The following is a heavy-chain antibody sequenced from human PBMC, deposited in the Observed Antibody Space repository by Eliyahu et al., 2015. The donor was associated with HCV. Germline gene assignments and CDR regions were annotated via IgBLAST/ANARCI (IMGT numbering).Heavy chain of an antibody. Sequence: QVQLVESGGGVVQPGGXLRLSCVASGVIFNPRGMDXXRPGPGKGLEWVAFIWSDGGGQYYADSVKGRFTISRDNSKDTLYLQMNSLRDEDTALYYCATDWTASHYVDSWGQGTLVTVSS. D-gene: IGHD1-1*01. CDR1: GVIFNPRG. V-gene: IGHV3-30*02. CDR2: IWSDGGGQ. CDR3: ATDWTASHYVDS. J-gene: IGHJ4*02.